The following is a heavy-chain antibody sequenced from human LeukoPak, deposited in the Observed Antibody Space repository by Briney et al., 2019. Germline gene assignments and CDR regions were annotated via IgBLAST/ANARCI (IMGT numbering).Heavy chain of an antibody. J-gene: IGHJ4*02. D-gene: IGHD2-2*01. V-gene: IGHV4-59*01. Sequence: PSETLSLTCTVSGGSISTYYWSCIRQPPGKGLEWMGYNYYSGSTNYNPSPKSRVTISVDTTKNKFSLKLSSVTAADTAVYYCARVVSHSVYCSSNSCYYFDYWGQGIPVTVSS. CDR2: NYYSGST. CDR1: GGSISTYY. CDR3: ARVVSHSVYCSSNSCYYFDY.